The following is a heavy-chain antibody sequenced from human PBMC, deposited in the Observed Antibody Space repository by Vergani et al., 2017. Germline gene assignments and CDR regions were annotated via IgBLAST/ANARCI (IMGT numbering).Heavy chain of an antibody. J-gene: IGHJ4*02. CDR1: GGTFSSYA. D-gene: IGHD6-19*01. V-gene: IGHV1-69*04. CDR2: IIPILGIA. Sequence: QVQLVQSGAEVKKPGSSVKVSCKASGGTFSSYAISWVRQAPGQGLEWMGRIIPILGIANYAQKFQGRVTITADKSTSTAYMELRSLRSDDTAVYYCARDLAVAATFDYWGQGTLVTVSS. CDR3: ARDLAVAATFDY.